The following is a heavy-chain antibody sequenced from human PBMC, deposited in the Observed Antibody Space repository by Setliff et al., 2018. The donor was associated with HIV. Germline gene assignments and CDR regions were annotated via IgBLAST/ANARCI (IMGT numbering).Heavy chain of an antibody. CDR1: GGSISSSSYY. V-gene: IGHV4-39*01. J-gene: IGHJ6*03. Sequence: PSETLSLTCTVSGGSISSSSYYWGWIRQPPGKGLQWIGSIYYRGSTYYNPSLKSRVTISVDTSKNQFSLKLRSVTAVDTALYYCARGRYRSRWYASDHYYIDVWGKGTTVTVSS. CDR3: ARGRYRSRWYASDHYYIDV. CDR2: IYYRGST. D-gene: IGHD6-13*01.